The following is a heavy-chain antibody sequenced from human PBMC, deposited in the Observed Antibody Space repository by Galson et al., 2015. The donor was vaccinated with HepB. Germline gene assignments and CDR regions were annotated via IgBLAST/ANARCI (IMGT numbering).Heavy chain of an antibody. CDR1: AFPFSVYA. D-gene: IGHD5/OR15-5a*01. V-gene: IGHV3-33*03. Sequence: SLRLSCAASAFPFSVYAMHWVRQAPGKGLEWVAVIWADGSDEYYADSVKGRFTVSKDNPRHTLYLQMNSLRVEDTAIYYCASGSTVYDVDFGFWGRGTLVTVSS. CDR3: ASGSTVYDVDFGF. CDR2: IWADGSDE. J-gene: IGHJ4*02.